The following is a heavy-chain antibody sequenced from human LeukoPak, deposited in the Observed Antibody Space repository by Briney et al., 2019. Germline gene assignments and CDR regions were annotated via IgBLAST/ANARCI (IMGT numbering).Heavy chain of an antibody. CDR1: GFAFSSYA. CDR3: AKARTSYDFLTGYLDFDF. V-gene: IGHV3-23*01. J-gene: IGHJ4*02. CDR2: TSSSGSNT. D-gene: IGHD3-9*01. Sequence: PGGSLRLSCAASGFAFSSYAMSWVRQAPGKGLEWVSATSSSGSNTNYPDSVKGRFTISRDNSKNTLFLQMSSLSADDTAVYYCAKARTSYDFLTGYLDFDFWGQGTLVTVSS.